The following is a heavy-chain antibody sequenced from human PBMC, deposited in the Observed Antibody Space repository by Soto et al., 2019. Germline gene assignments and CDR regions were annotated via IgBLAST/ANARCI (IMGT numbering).Heavy chain of an antibody. V-gene: IGHV4-30-2*01. D-gene: IGHD3-22*01. CDR1: GDSISSGGYP. CDR3: ARRPNYHDSSRNWFDP. J-gene: IGHJ5*02. CDR2: SYHSGST. Sequence: PSETLSLTCAVSGDSISSGGYPWNWLRHPPGQGLEWIVNSYHSGSTNDNPSSMSRVTTSLGRSKNQFCLKLSSVTAADTAVYYCARRPNYHDSSRNWFDPWGQGTLVTVSS.